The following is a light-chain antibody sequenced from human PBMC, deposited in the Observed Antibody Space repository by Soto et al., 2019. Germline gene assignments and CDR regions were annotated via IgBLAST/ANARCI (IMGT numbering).Light chain of an antibody. Sequence: QSVLTQPPSVSGAPGQRVTISCTGSSSNIGAGFDVHWYHQIAGTAPKLLIYLNDQRPSGVPDRFSGSKSGSSASLAISGLRSDDEADYYCSTWDDSLRAWVFGGGTQLTVL. CDR1: SSNIGAGFD. CDR2: LND. J-gene: IGLJ3*02. V-gene: IGLV1-40*01. CDR3: STWDDSLRAWV.